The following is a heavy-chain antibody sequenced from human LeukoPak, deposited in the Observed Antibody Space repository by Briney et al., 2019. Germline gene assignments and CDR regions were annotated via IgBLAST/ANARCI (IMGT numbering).Heavy chain of an antibody. J-gene: IGHJ4*02. CDR3: ARIEGDNSLDY. D-gene: IGHD3-16*01. Sequence: TSETLSLTCTVSGGSISSSSYYWGWIRQPPGKGLEWIGEINHSGSTNYNPSLKSRVTISVDTSRSQLSLKLSSVTAADTAVYYCARIEGDNSLDYWGQGTLVTVSS. CDR1: GGSISSSSYY. CDR2: INHSGST. V-gene: IGHV4-39*07.